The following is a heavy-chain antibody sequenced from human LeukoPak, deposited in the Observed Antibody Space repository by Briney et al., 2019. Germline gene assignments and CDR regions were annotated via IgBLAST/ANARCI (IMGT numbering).Heavy chain of an antibody. Sequence: GGSLRLSCAASGFTFSSYGMHWVRQAPGKGLEWVAVIWYDGSNKYYADSVKGRFTISRDNSKNTLYLQTNSLRAEDTAVYYCASNYYYGSGSYYLSDAFDIWGQGTMVTVSS. J-gene: IGHJ3*02. CDR1: GFTFSSYG. D-gene: IGHD3-10*01. CDR2: IWYDGSNK. V-gene: IGHV3-33*01. CDR3: ASNYYYGSGSYYLSDAFDI.